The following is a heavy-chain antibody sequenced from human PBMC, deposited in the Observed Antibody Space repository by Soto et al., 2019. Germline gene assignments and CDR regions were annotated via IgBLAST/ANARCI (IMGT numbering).Heavy chain of an antibody. CDR3: AKTSSDSVSDFWSGYYIDH. V-gene: IGHV3-23*01. CDR2: ISGSGSST. Sequence: HPGGSLRLSCAASGFTLSTYAMTWVRQAPGKGLEWVSTISGSGSSTYYPPGSVKGRFTISRDTSKNTLYLQMNSLRAEDTAVYYCAKTSSDSVSDFWSGYYIDHWGQGTLVTVSS. J-gene: IGHJ4*02. D-gene: IGHD3-3*01. CDR1: GFTLSTYA.